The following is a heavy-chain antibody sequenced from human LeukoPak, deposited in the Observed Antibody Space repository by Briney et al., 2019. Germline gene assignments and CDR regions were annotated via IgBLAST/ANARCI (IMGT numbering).Heavy chain of an antibody. CDR3: ARDVESTVTVYYYYYMDV. D-gene: IGHD4-17*01. J-gene: IGHJ6*03. V-gene: IGHV3-21*01. Sequence: PGGSLRLSCAASGFTFSSYSMNWVRQAPGKGLEWVSSISSSSSYIYYADSVKGRFTISRDNAKNSLYLQMNSLRAEDTAVYYCARDVESTVTVYYYYYMDVWGKGTTVTVSS. CDR2: ISSSSSYI. CDR1: GFTFSSYS.